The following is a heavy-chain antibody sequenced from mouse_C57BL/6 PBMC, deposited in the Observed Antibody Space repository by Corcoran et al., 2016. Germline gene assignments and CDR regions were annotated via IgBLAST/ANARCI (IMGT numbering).Heavy chain of an antibody. D-gene: IGHD2-5*01. CDR2: IYWDDDK. CDR1: GFSLSTYGMG. V-gene: IGHV8-12*01. J-gene: IGHJ1*03. Sequence: QVTLKESGPGILQSSQTLSLTCSFSGFSLSTYGMGVSWIRQPSGKGLEWLAHIYWDDDKRYNPSLKSRLTISKDTSRNQVFLKITSVDTADTATYYCARRSSNYVLYFDVWGTGTTVTVSS. CDR3: ARRSSNYVLYFDV.